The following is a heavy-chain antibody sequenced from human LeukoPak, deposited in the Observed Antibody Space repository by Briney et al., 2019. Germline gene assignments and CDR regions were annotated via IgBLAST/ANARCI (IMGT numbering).Heavy chain of an antibody. V-gene: IGHV4-38-2*02. J-gene: IGHJ4*02. CDR3: ARDLGIAAAGTTPSDY. CDR2: IYHSGST. Sequence: SETLSLTCTVSGGSISSYYWGWIRQPPGKGLEWIGSIYHSGSTYYNPSLKSRVTISVDTSKNQFFLSLSSVTAADTAVYYCARDLGIAAAGTTPSDYWGQGTLDTVSS. CDR1: GGSISSYY. D-gene: IGHD6-13*01.